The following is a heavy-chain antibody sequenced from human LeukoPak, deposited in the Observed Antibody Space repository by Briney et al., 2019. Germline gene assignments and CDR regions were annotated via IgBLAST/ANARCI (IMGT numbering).Heavy chain of an antibody. Sequence: GGSLRLSCAASGFTVSSNYMGWVRQAPGKGLEWVSVIYSGGSTYYTDSVKGRFTISRDNSKNTLYLQMNSLRAEDTAVYYCARDPYYDYVWGSYRLSNYYGMDVWGQGTTVTVSS. CDR2: IYSGGST. V-gene: IGHV3-66*01. CDR1: GFTVSSNY. CDR3: ARDPYYDYVWGSYRLSNYYGMDV. J-gene: IGHJ6*02. D-gene: IGHD3-16*02.